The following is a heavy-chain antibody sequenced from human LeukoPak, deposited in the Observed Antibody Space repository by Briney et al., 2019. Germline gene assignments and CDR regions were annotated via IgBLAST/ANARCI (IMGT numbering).Heavy chain of an antibody. V-gene: IGHV3-23*01. CDR2: ISGSGGST. CDR1: GFTFSSYA. D-gene: IGHD3-3*01. J-gene: IGHJ4*02. Sequence: GGSLRLSCAASGFTFSSYAMSWVRQAPGKGLEWVSAISGSGGSTYYANSVKGRFTISRDNSKNTLYLQMNSLRAEDTAVYYCAKDRSGSVLVADWGQGTLVTVSS. CDR3: AKDRSGSVLVAD.